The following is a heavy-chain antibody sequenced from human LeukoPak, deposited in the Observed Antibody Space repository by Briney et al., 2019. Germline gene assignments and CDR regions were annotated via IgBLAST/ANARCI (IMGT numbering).Heavy chain of an antibody. V-gene: IGHV3-23*01. CDR2: ISGSGGST. CDR1: GFTFSSYA. J-gene: IGHJ5*02. CDR3: AKDVVGATTDNWFDP. Sequence: PGGSLRLSCAASGFTFSSYAMSWVRQAPGKGLEWVSAISGSGGSTYYADSVKGRFTISRDNSKNTLYLQINSLRAEDTAVYYCAKDVVGATTDNWFDPWGQGTLVTVSS. D-gene: IGHD1-26*01.